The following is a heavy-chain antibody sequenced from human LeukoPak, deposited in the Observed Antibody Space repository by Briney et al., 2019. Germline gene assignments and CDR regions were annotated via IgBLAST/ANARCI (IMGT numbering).Heavy chain of an antibody. D-gene: IGHD3-10*01. J-gene: IGHJ4*02. Sequence: SETLSLTCTVSGGSLSSYYWSWIRQPAGKGLEWIGRIYVSGSTKYSPSLKSRVTMSLDTSKNQFSLKLSSVTAADTAVYFCARGVLWFGESSHHFDYWGQGTLVTVSS. CDR3: ARGVLWFGESSHHFDY. CDR1: GGSLSSYY. V-gene: IGHV4-4*07. CDR2: IYVSGST.